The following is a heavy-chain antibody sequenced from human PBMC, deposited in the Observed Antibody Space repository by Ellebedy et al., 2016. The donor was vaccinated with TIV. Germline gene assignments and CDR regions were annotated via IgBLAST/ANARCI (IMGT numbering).Heavy chain of an antibody. CDR2: IYPADSDT. D-gene: IGHD4-17*01. Sequence: GESLKISXKDSGYSFTSYWIGWVRQMPGKGLEWMGVIYPADSDTRYRPSFQGQVTMSADKSFSTAYLQWSTLKASDTAMYYCARGRGVTTPGRNYFDYWGQGTLVTVSS. V-gene: IGHV5-51*01. J-gene: IGHJ4*02. CDR3: ARGRGVTTPGRNYFDY. CDR1: GYSFTSYW.